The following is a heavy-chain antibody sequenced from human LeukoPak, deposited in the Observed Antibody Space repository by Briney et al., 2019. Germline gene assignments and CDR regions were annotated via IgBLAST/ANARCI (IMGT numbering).Heavy chain of an antibody. J-gene: IGHJ4*02. Sequence: ETLSLTCTVSGGSITSDHWNWVRQAPGKGLEWISHISSSSSTTSYADSVKGRFTISRDNVKESLYLQMNSLRDEDTAIYYCARGGQLGGQGTLVTVSS. CDR1: GGSITSDH. D-gene: IGHD1-1*01. CDR3: ARGGQL. CDR2: ISSSSSTT. V-gene: IGHV3-48*02.